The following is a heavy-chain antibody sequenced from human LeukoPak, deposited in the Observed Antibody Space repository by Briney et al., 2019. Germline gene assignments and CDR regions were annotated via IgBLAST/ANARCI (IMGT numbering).Heavy chain of an antibody. Sequence: GGSLRLSCAASGFTFDDYAMHWVRQAPGKGLEWVSGISWNSGSIGYADSVKGRFTISRDNAKNSLYLQMNSLRAEDTALYYCAKDYCSGGSCHYYYYGMDVWGQGTTVTVSS. D-gene: IGHD2-15*01. V-gene: IGHV3-9*01. CDR2: ISWNSGSI. J-gene: IGHJ6*02. CDR3: AKDYCSGGSCHYYYYGMDV. CDR1: GFTFDDYA.